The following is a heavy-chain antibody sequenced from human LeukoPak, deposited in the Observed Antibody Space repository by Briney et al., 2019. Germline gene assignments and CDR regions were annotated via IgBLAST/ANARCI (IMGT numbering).Heavy chain of an antibody. D-gene: IGHD2-15*01. CDR2: ISAFNGNT. V-gene: IGHV1-18*01. CDR3: ARSLGFCSNTNCAGDFDY. J-gene: IGHJ4*02. Sequence: ASVKVSCTASGYSFARYGFSWVRQAPGHGLEWMGWISAFNGNTNYAQNLQGRVTMTTDTFTSTAYLEVRSLRSDDTAVYFCARSLGFCSNTNCAGDFDYWGQGTLVTVSS. CDR1: GYSFARYG.